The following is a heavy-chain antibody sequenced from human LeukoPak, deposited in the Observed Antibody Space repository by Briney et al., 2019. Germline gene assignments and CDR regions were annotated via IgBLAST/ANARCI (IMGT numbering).Heavy chain of an antibody. CDR2: INHSGST. Sequence: SETLSLTCAVWVGSLCLCYASGMRQSPGKGREGVGEINHSGSTNYNPSLKSRVTISVDTSKNQFSLKLSSVTAADTAVYYCARAEYYYDSSGYSDYWGQGTLVTVSS. CDR1: VGSLCLCY. CDR3: ARAEYYYDSSGYSDY. D-gene: IGHD3-22*01. V-gene: IGHV4-34*01. J-gene: IGHJ4*02.